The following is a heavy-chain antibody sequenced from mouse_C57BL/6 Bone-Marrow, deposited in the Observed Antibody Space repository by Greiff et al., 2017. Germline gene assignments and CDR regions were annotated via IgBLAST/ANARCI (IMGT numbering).Heavy chain of an antibody. J-gene: IGHJ2*01. V-gene: IGHV1-59*01. D-gene: IGHD1-1*01. CDR2: IDPSVSYT. Sequence: QVQLQQPGAELVRPGTSVKLSCKASGYTFTSYWMHWVKQRPGQGLEWIGVIDPSVSYTNYNQKFKGKATLTVDTSSSTAYMQLSRLTSEDSAVYDCARRLRCDYWGQGTTLTVSS. CDR3: ARRLRCDY. CDR1: GYTFTSYW.